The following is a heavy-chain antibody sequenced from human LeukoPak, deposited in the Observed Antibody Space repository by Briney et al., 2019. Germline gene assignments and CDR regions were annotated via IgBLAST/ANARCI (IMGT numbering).Heavy chain of an antibody. V-gene: IGHV4-4*09. CDR3: ARPEVPGYWFDP. CDR2: IYTSGST. CDR1: GGSISSYY. Sequence: SETLSLTCTVSGGSISSYYWSWIRQPPGKGLEWIGYIYTSGSTNYNPSLKGRVTISVDTSKNQFSLKLSSVTAADTAVYYCARPEVPGYWFDPWGQGTLVTVSS. J-gene: IGHJ5*02.